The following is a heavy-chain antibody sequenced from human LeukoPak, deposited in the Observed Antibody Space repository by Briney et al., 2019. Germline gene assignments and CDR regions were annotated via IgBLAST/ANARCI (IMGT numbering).Heavy chain of an antibody. J-gene: IGHJ4*02. Sequence: PSETLSLTCAVYGGSFSGYYWSWIRQPPGKGLEWIGEINHSGSTNYNPSLKSRVTISVDTSKNQFSLKLSSVTAADTAVYYCARGPYCGGDCYNIDYWGQGTLVTVSS. V-gene: IGHV4-34*01. CDR2: INHSGST. D-gene: IGHD2-21*02. CDR3: ARGPYCGGDCYNIDY. CDR1: GGSFSGYY.